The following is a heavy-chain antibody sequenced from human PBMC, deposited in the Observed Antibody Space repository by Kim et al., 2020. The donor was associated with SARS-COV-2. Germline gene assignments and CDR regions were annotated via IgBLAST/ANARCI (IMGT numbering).Heavy chain of an antibody. CDR3: AREHSWYSYYGMDV. Sequence: SETLSLTCAVYGGSFSGYYWSWIRQPPGKGLEWIGEINHSGSTNYNPSLKSRVTISVDTSKNQFSLKLSSVTAADTAVYYCAREHSWYSYYGMDVWGQGTTVTVSS. V-gene: IGHV4-34*01. D-gene: IGHD6-13*01. CDR2: INHSGST. CDR1: GGSFSGYY. J-gene: IGHJ6*02.